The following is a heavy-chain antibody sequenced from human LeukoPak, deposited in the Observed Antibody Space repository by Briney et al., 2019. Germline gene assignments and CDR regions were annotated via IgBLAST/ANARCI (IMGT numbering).Heavy chain of an antibody. D-gene: IGHD3-3*01. Sequence: PGGSLRLSCAASGFTFSSYAMSWVRQAPGKGLEWVSAISGSGGSTYYADSVKGRFTISRDNSENTVYLQMDSLRAEDTAVYYCARTDRTGALGRFRMRSDAFDIWGQGTMVTVSS. CDR2: ISGSGGST. V-gene: IGHV3-23*01. J-gene: IGHJ3*02. CDR1: GFTFSSYA. CDR3: ARTDRTGALGRFRMRSDAFDI.